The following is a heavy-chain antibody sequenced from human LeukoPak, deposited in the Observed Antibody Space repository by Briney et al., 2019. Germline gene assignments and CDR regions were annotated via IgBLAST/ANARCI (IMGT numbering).Heavy chain of an antibody. CDR2: ISSSSSYI. CDR3: ARGPQWLGNDY. Sequence: GGSLRLSCAASGFTFSSYSMNWVRQAPGKGLEWVSSISSSSSYIYYADSVKGRFTISRDNSKNTLYLQMNSLRAEDTAVYYCARGPQWLGNDYWGQGTLVTVSS. D-gene: IGHD6-19*01. V-gene: IGHV3-21*01. J-gene: IGHJ4*02. CDR1: GFTFSSYS.